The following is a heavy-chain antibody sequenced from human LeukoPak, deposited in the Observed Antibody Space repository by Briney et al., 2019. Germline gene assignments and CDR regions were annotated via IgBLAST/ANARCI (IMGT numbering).Heavy chain of an antibody. V-gene: IGHV1-18*01. J-gene: IGHJ5*02. Sequence: ASVKVSCKASGYTSTSYGISWVRQAPGQGLEWMGWISAYNGNTNYAQKLQGRVTMTTDTSTSTAYMELRSLRSDDTAVYYCARDRTAWGYCSSTSCDNWFDPWGQGTLVTVSS. CDR2: ISAYNGNT. CDR1: GYTSTSYG. CDR3: ARDRTAWGYCSSTSCDNWFDP. D-gene: IGHD2-2*01.